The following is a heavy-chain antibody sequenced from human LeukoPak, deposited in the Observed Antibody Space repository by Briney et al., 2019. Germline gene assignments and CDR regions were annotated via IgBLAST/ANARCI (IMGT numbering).Heavy chain of an antibody. CDR1: GYTFTIYD. CDR2: TSAYNGNT. Sequence: GASVTVSFTASGYTFTIYDNNRERQAPGQGKEWMGWTSAYNGNTNYEQKHQGRGRMTIDTDTSTAYMELRSLRSDDTAVYYCARLHLWSHNDFDYWGQGTLVTVSS. D-gene: IGHD5-18*01. CDR3: ARLHLWSHNDFDY. V-gene: IGHV1-18*01. J-gene: IGHJ4*02.